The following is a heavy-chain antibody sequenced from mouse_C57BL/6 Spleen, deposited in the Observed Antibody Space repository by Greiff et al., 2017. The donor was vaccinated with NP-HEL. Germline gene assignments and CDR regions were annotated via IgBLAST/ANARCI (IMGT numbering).Heavy chain of an antibody. CDR2: IWRGGST. Sequence: QVQLKQSGPGLVQPSQSLSITCTVSGFSLTSYGVHWVRQSPGKGLEWLGVIWRGGSTDYNAAFMSRVSITNDNSKSQVFFIMNSLQADDTAIYYCASIATVVEGFAYWGQGTLVTVSA. CDR3: ASIATVVEGFAY. J-gene: IGHJ3*01. V-gene: IGHV2-5*01. D-gene: IGHD1-1*01. CDR1: GFSLTSYG.